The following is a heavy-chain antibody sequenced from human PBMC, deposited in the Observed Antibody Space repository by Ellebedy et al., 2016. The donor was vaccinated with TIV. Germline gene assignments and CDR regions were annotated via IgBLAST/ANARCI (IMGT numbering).Heavy chain of an antibody. CDR2: IRSKAYGGTT. CDR1: GFTVSSNY. Sequence: PGGSLRLSCAASGFTVSSNYMSWFRQAPGKGLEWVGFIRSKAYGGTTEYAASVKGRFTISRDDSKSIAYLQMNSLKTEDTAVYYCTRVKIVVVVAAIRSFDYWGQGTLVTVSS. J-gene: IGHJ4*02. CDR3: TRVKIVVVVAAIRSFDY. V-gene: IGHV3-49*03. D-gene: IGHD2-15*01.